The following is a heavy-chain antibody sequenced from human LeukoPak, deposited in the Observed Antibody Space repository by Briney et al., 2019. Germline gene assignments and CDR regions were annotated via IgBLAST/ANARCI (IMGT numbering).Heavy chain of an antibody. V-gene: IGHV4-34*01. D-gene: IGHD3-10*01. CDR1: GLSFSGYY. Sequence: SETLSLTCAAYGLSFSGYYWSWIRQPPGKGLEWIGEINHSGSTNYNPSLKSRVTISVDTSKNQFSLKLSSVTAADTAVYYCARVRGLNYYGSGSYYRSGYFDYWGQGTLVTVSS. CDR3: ARVRGLNYYGSGSYYRSGYFDY. J-gene: IGHJ4*02. CDR2: INHSGST.